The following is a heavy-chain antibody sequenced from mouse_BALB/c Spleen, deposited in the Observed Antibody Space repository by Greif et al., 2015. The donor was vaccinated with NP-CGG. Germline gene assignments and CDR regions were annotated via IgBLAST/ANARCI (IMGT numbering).Heavy chain of an antibody. Sequence: QVQLKESGPGLVQPSQSLSITCTVSGFSLTRYGVHWIRQSPGKGLEWLGLIWSGGHTGYNAAFISRLSISKDNSKSXVFFKMNSLQVNDTAIYYCARSVYVMDDWCQGTSVTGSS. CDR1: GFSLTRYG. V-gene: IGHV2-2*02. CDR2: IWSGGHT. J-gene: IGHJ4*01. CDR3: ARSVYVMDD.